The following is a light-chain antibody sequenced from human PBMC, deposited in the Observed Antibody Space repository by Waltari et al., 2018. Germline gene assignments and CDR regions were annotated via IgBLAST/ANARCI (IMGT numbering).Light chain of an antibody. CDR1: QSVTTN. CDR2: GAS. V-gene: IGKV3-15*01. CDR3: MQALQTPPT. J-gene: IGKJ4*01. Sequence: EIVMTQSPATLSVSPGERAILSCRASQSVTTNLAWYQQKPGQAPRLLIYGASTRATDIPARFSGSGSGTDFTLRISRVEPEDVGFYYCMQALQTPPTFGGGTKVEIK.